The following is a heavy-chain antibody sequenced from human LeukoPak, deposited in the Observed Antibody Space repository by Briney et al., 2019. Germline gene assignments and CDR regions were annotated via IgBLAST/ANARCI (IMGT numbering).Heavy chain of an antibody. D-gene: IGHD3-9*01. Sequence: PGGSLRLSCAASGFTFSSYWMHWVCQAPGKGLVWVSRINSDGSSTSYADSVKGRFTISRDNAKNTLYLQMNSLRAEDTAVYYCARGPYDILTGYYGYYFDYWGQGTLVTVSS. CDR1: GFTFSSYW. V-gene: IGHV3-74*01. CDR2: INSDGSST. J-gene: IGHJ4*02. CDR3: ARGPYDILTGYYGYYFDY.